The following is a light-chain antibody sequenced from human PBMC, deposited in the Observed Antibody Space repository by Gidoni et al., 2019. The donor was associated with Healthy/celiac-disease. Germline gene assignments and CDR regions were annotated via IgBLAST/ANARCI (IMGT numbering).Light chain of an antibody. J-gene: IGLJ2*01. CDR2: QDS. V-gene: IGLV3-1*01. CDR3: QAWDSSAEDVV. Sequence: CKLTQPPSLSVYQGQTASITCSGDKLGDKYACWYQQKPGQSPVLVIYQDSKRPSGIPGRFSGSNSGNTATLTISGTQAMDEADYYCQAWDSSAEDVVFGGGTKLTVL. CDR1: KLGDKY.